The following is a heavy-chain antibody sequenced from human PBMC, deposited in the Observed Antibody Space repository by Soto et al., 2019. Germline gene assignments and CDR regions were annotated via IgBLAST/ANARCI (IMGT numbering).Heavy chain of an antibody. D-gene: IGHD3-3*01. CDR1: GFTFSSYA. CDR2: ISGSGGST. V-gene: IGHV3-23*01. CDR3: ARRASGYYYYYYMDV. Sequence: GGSPRLSCAASGFTFSSYAMSWVRQAPGKGLEWVSAISGSGGSTYYADSVKGRFTISRDNSKNTLYLQMNSLRAEDTAVYYCARRASGYYYYYYMDVWGKGTTVTVSS. J-gene: IGHJ6*03.